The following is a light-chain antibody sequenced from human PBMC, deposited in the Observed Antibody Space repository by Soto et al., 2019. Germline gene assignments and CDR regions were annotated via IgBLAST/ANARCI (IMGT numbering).Light chain of an antibody. Sequence: ETGLIQSPRTLAVSAGERAPVACRASQIGSSNLAWYQQKPGQSPRLLIYDASSRATGIPARFSCSRSGTDYALTISSLQPEDSAVSYCQQRCTSARTFGGGTKVDI. V-gene: IGKV3-11*01. CDR1: QIGSSN. CDR3: QQRCTSART. J-gene: IGKJ4*01. CDR2: DAS.